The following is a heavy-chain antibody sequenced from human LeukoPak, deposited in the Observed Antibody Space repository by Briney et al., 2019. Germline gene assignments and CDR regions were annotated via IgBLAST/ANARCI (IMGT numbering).Heavy chain of an antibody. V-gene: IGHV4-59*01. J-gene: IGHJ6*03. CDR3: ARDWGVGGRPGYMDV. Sequence: SETLSLTCTVSDGSISNKYWSWIRQPPGKGLEWIGYIYYSGNTNYNPSLKSRVTILVDTSKNQVSLKLSSVTAADTAVYFCARDWGVGGRPGYMDVWGKGTTVTASS. D-gene: IGHD6-6*01. CDR2: IYYSGNT. CDR1: DGSISNKY.